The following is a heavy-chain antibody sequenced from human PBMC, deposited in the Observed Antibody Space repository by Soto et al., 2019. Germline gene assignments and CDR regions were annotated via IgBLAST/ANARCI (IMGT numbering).Heavy chain of an antibody. CDR1: GGTFSSYA. J-gene: IGHJ6*02. Sequence: ASVKVSCKASGGTFSSYAVSWVRQAPGQGLEWMGVIIPLLNTPKYVQKFQGRVTITADASATTAYMELSRLRSDDTAVYYCARSDIVATNGLRNYYYGMDVWGQGTTVTVSS. CDR3: ARSDIVATNGLRNYYYGMDV. CDR2: IIPLLNTP. D-gene: IGHD5-12*01. V-gene: IGHV1-69*13.